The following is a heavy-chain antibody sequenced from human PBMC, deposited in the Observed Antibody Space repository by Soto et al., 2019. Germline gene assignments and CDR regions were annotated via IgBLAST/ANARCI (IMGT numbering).Heavy chain of an antibody. CDR3: VRTILVVAAATREDY. J-gene: IGHJ4*02. V-gene: IGHV3-74*01. CDR2: INSDGSST. D-gene: IGHD2-15*01. Sequence: EVQLVESGGGLVQPGESLRLSCAASGFPFSSYWMHWVRQAPGKGLVWVSRINSDGSSTSYAGSVKGRFTISRDNAKNTLYLQMNSLRAEDTAVYYCVRTILVVAAATREDYWGQGTLVTVSS. CDR1: GFPFSSYW.